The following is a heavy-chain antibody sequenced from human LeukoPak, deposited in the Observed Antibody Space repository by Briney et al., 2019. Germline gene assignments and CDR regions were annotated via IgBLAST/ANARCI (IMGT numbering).Heavy chain of an antibody. CDR2: ISDTGRRT. J-gene: IGHJ4*02. CDR1: GFTFSDYA. Sequence: GGSLRLSCAASGFTFSDYAMSWVRQAAGEGLEWVSGISDTGRRTYYTDSVKGRFTISRDDSKKTVYLQMKTLTAEDTAIYFCARHDSFIPYWGQGTLVTVSS. CDR3: ARHDSFIPY. V-gene: IGHV3-23*01. D-gene: IGHD5-18*01.